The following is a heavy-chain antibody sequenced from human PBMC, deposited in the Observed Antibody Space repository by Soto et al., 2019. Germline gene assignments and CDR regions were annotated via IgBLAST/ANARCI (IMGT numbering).Heavy chain of an antibody. CDR2: FRSSDNRI. Sequence: EVQLVESGGGLVQPGGSLRLSCAASGFTFSSYSMNWVRQAPGKGLEWVSFFRSSDNRILYADSVKGRFTISRDDARNSLYLQMNSLRAEVTAVYYCARDYNWAFDIWGQGTMVTVSS. J-gene: IGHJ3*02. CDR1: GFTFSSYS. V-gene: IGHV3-48*01. D-gene: IGHD1-1*01. CDR3: ARDYNWAFDI.